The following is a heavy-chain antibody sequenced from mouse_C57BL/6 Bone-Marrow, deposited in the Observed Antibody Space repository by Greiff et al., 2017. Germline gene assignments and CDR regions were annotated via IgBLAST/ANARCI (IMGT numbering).Heavy chain of an antibody. CDR1: GFSLTSYG. CDR3: ASNYGSSYVPYY. J-gene: IGHJ2*01. CDR2: IWSGGST. Sequence: QVQLKQSGPGLVQPSPSLSITCTASGFSLTSYGVHWVRQSPGKGLEWLGVIWSGGSTDYNAAFISRLSISKDNSKSQDFFRMNSLQADDTAIYYCASNYGSSYVPYYWGQGTTLTVSS. D-gene: IGHD1-1*01. V-gene: IGHV2-2*01.